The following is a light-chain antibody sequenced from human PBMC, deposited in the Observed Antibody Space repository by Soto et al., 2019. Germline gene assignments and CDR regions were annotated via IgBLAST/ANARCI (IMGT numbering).Light chain of an antibody. CDR1: QRVPTKY. CDR2: DVS. J-gene: IGKJ4*01. Sequence: IVLTQSPGTPSLSPGERATLSCRASQRVPTKYLAWFQQKPGQAPRLLMNDVSTRVTGFPDRFSGSGSETDFTLSISRLEPEDFAVYYCQHYGDSPSFGGGTKVEMK. V-gene: IGKV3-20*01. CDR3: QHYGDSPS.